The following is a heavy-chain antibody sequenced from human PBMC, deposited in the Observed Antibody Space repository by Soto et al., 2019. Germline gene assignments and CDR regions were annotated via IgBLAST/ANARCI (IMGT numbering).Heavy chain of an antibody. V-gene: IGHV3-30-3*01. CDR2: ISYDGSNK. CDR3: AREDYYDSSGQNWFDY. Sequence: GGSLRLSCAASGFTFSSYAMHWVRQAPGKGLEWVAVISYDGSNKYYADSVKGRFTISRDNSKNTLYLQMNSLRAEDTAVYYCAREDYYDSSGQNWFDYWGQGTLVTVSS. CDR1: GFTFSSYA. J-gene: IGHJ4*02. D-gene: IGHD3-22*01.